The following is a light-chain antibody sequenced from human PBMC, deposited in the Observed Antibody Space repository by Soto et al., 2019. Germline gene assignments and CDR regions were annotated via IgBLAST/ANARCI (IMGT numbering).Light chain of an antibody. Sequence: ETVMTQSPATLSVSPGERAALSCRASQSVSSSLAWYQQKPGQAPRLLIYGASSRATGIPDRFSGSGSGTDFTLTISRLEPEDFAVYYCQQYGSSPLTFGGGTKV. CDR3: QQYGSSPLT. CDR2: GAS. V-gene: IGKV3-20*01. J-gene: IGKJ4*01. CDR1: QSVSSS.